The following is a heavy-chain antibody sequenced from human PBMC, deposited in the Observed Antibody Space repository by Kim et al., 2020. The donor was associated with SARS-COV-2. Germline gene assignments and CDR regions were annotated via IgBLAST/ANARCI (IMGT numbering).Heavy chain of an antibody. V-gene: IGHV4-4*02. J-gene: IGHJ5*02. Sequence: SETLSLTCAVSGGSISSSNWWSWVRQPPGKGLEWIGEIYHSGSTNYNPSLKSRVTISVDKSKNQFSLKLSSVTAADTAVYYCARVRRTPPSPTTHDSWGFDPWGQGTLVTVSS. D-gene: IGHD6-13*01. CDR3: ARVRRTPPSPTTHDSWGFDP. CDR1: GGSISSSNW. CDR2: IYHSGST.